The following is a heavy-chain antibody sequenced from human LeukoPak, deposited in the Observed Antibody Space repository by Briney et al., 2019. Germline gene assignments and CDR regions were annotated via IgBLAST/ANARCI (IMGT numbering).Heavy chain of an antibody. D-gene: IGHD3-22*01. CDR3: ARDTYYYDSSGYCGAFDI. J-gene: IGHJ3*02. CDR1: GGSISSGDYY. Sequence: SETLSLTCTASGGSISSGDYYWSWIRQPPGKGLEWIGHIYYSGSTYYNPSLKSRVTISVDTSKNQFSLKLSSVTAADTAVYYCARDTYYYDSSGYCGAFDIWGQGTMVTVSS. V-gene: IGHV4-30-4*01. CDR2: IYYSGST.